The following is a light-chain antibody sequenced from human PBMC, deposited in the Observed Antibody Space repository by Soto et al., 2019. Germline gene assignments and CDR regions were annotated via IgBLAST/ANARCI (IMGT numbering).Light chain of an antibody. V-gene: IGKV3-20*01. CDR3: LQYYIHPFT. CDR1: QSVSNNY. CDR2: GAS. J-gene: IGKJ4*01. Sequence: EIVMTQSPGTLSLSPGETATLSCRASQSVSNNYLAWYQQKPGQAPRLLIYGASNRATGIPDRFSGSGSGTDFTLTISSLQAEDVGAYYCLQYYIHPFTFGGGTKVDIK.